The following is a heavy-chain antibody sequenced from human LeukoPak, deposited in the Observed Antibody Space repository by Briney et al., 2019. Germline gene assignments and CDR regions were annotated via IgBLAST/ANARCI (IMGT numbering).Heavy chain of an antibody. Sequence: GGSLRLSCAASGFTFSSYAMSWVRQAPGKGLELVSAISGSGGSTYYADSVKGRFTISRDNSKNTLYLQMNSLRAEDTAVYYCAKDLTYYDFWSVDAFDIWGQGTMVTVSS. D-gene: IGHD3-3*01. CDR1: GFTFSSYA. CDR3: AKDLTYYDFWSVDAFDI. J-gene: IGHJ3*02. CDR2: ISGSGGST. V-gene: IGHV3-23*01.